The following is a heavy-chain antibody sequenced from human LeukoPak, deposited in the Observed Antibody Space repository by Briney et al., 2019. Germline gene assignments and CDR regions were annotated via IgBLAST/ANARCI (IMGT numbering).Heavy chain of an antibody. V-gene: IGHV2-5*02. CDR3: SRTRRGQIGWTNDY. Sequence: ESGPTLVKPTQTLTLTCTSSGFSLTTSGVGGGWIPQPPGKALEGLALIYWDDDKRYSPSLKSRVTITKATSKNQVVLTMTNMDPVDTATYYCSRTRRGQIGWTNDYWGQGTLVTVSS. D-gene: IGHD6-19*01. CDR1: GFSLTTSGVG. J-gene: IGHJ4*02. CDR2: IYWDDDK.